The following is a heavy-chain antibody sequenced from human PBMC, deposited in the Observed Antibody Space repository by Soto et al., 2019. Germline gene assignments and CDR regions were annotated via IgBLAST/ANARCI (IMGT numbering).Heavy chain of an antibody. CDR2: ISYDGSNK. CDR1: GFTFSSYG. Sequence: GGSLSLSCAASGFTFSSYGMHWVRQAPGKGLEWVAVISYDGSNKYYADSVKGRFTISRDNSKNTLYLQMNSLRAEDTAVYYCAKVSRLYQLLLSYFDYWGQGTLVTVSS. J-gene: IGHJ4*02. CDR3: AKVSRLYQLLLSYFDY. V-gene: IGHV3-30*18. D-gene: IGHD2-2*01.